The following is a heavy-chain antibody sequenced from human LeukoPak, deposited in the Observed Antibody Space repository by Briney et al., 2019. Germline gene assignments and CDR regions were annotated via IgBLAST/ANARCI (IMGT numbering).Heavy chain of an antibody. CDR1: GYTFTSYD. V-gene: IGHV1-8*03. J-gene: IGHJ3*02. CDR2: MNPNSGNT. CDR3: ARGPPSAARGRGAFDI. D-gene: IGHD1-26*01. Sequence: ASVKVSCKASGYTFTSYDINWVRQATGQGLEWMGWMNPNSGNTGYAQKFQGRVTITRNTSISTAYMELSSLRSEDTAVYYCARGPPSAARGRGAFDIWGQGTMVTVSS.